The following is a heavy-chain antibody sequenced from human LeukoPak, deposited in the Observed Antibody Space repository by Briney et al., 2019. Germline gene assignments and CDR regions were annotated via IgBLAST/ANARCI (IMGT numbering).Heavy chain of an antibody. V-gene: IGHV3-23*01. Sequence: GGSLRLSCAASGFTFSNYAMSWVRQAPGKGLEWVSAISGSGGSTFYADSVKGRFTISRDNSKNTLYLQMNSLRAEDTAVYYCARVPYGSGSYARDYYYGMDVWGQGTTVTVSS. J-gene: IGHJ6*02. CDR1: GFTFSNYA. CDR3: ARVPYGSGSYARDYYYGMDV. CDR2: ISGSGGST. D-gene: IGHD3-10*01.